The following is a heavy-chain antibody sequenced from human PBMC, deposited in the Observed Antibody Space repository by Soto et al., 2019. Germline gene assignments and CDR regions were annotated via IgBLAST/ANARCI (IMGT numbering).Heavy chain of an antibody. Sequence: GGSLRLSCAASGFTFINYGMGWVGQAPGKGLEWVSSISGSGGSSYHADSVRGRITIYRDNSKNTLFLQMNNLRAEDTAIYYCAASGEVQASGFGYWGQGTMVTVSS. D-gene: IGHD1-1*01. CDR3: AASGEVQASGFGY. V-gene: IGHV3-23*01. CDR2: ISGSGGSS. J-gene: IGHJ4*02. CDR1: GFTFINYG.